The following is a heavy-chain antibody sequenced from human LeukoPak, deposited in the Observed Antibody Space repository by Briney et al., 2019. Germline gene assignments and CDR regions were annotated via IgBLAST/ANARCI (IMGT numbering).Heavy chain of an antibody. CDR3: ARDGPWFGEFFDY. J-gene: IGHJ4*02. D-gene: IGHD3-10*01. V-gene: IGHV3-7*01. CDR1: GFTFSNYW. CDR2: IKGDGSSK. Sequence: PGGSLRLSCAASGFTFSNYWMSWVRQAQGKGLEWVANIKGDGSSKNYLDSGKGRFTISRDNAKSSLYLQMSSLRAEDTAVYFCARDGPWFGEFFDYWGQGTLVTVSS.